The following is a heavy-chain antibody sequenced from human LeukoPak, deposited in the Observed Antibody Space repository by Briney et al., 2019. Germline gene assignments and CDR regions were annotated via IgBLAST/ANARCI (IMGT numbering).Heavy chain of an antibody. CDR2: ISGSGGST. V-gene: IGHV3-23*01. CDR1: GFTFSSYA. Sequence: GGSLRLSCAASGFTFSSYAMSWVRQAPGKELEWVSAISGSGGSTYYADSVKGRFTISRDNSKNTLYLQMNSLRAEDTAVYYCAKGSIMFGGVLVQPFDYWGQGTLVTVSS. J-gene: IGHJ4*02. D-gene: IGHD3-16*02. CDR3: AKGSIMFGGVLVQPFDY.